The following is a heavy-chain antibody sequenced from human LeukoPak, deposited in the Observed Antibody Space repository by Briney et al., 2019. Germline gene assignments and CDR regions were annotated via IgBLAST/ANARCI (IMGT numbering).Heavy chain of an antibody. Sequence: SETLSLTCTVSGGSISSGDYYWSWIRQPPGKGLEWIGYIYYSGSTYYNPSLKSRVTISVDTSKNQFSLNLNSVTAADTAVYFCARAETGTCQNWGQGTLVTVSS. CDR3: ARAETGTCQN. V-gene: IGHV4-30-4*08. J-gene: IGHJ4*02. CDR2: IYYSGST. D-gene: IGHD3-9*01. CDR1: GGSISSGDYY.